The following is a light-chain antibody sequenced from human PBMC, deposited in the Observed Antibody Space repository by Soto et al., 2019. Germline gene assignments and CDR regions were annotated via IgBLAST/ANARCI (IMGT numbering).Light chain of an antibody. CDR3: QSYDSSGVV. CDR2: EDN. CDR1: SGGITTNA. J-gene: IGLJ2*01. V-gene: IGLV6-57*04. Sequence: NFMLTQPHSVSESPGKTVTISCTRSSGGITTNAVQWYQQRPGRAPTIVIYEDNQRPSEVPDRFSGSIDFSSNSASLTISGLKTEDEADYYCQSYDSSGVVFGGGTKLTVL.